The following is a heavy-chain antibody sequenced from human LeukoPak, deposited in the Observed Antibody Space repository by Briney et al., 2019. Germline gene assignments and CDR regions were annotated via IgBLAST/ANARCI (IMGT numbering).Heavy chain of an antibody. Sequence: SETLSLTCTVSGGSISSGDYYWSWIRQPPGQGLEWIGYIFYSGSTYYNPSLKSRLTISVDTPKSQFSLKLTSVTAADTAVFYCARLTGRDSSDWPYFHHWGQGALVTVSS. CDR1: GGSISSGDYY. V-gene: IGHV4-30-4*01. CDR2: IFYSGST. J-gene: IGHJ1*01. D-gene: IGHD6-25*01. CDR3: ARLTGRDSSDWPYFHH.